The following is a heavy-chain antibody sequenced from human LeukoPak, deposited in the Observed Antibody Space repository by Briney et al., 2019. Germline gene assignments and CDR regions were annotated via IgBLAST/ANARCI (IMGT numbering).Heavy chain of an antibody. J-gene: IGHJ3*02. Sequence: TSETLSLTCGVYGGSFSGYYWTWIRQLPGKGLEWIGEINHGGSTNYNPSLKSRVTISVDTSRKQFSLKLNSLTAADTAVYFCARSHLWLTGTVEIWGQGTMVTVSS. V-gene: IGHV4-34*01. D-gene: IGHD5-18*01. CDR2: INHGGST. CDR3: ARSHLWLTGTVEI. CDR1: GGSFSGYY.